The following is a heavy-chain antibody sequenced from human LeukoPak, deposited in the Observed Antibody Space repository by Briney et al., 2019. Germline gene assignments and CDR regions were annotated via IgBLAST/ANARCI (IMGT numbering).Heavy chain of an antibody. CDR3: ARRSGTYHAFDI. CDR1: DGSISSSNW. D-gene: IGHD1-26*01. J-gene: IGHJ3*02. V-gene: IGHV4-4*02. CDR2: IYHSGST. Sequence: SETLSLTCAVSDGSISSSNWWSWVRQPPGKGLEWIGEIYHSGSTNYNPSLKSRVTISVDKSKNQFSLKLSSVTAADTAVYYCARRSGTYHAFDIWGQGTMVTVSS.